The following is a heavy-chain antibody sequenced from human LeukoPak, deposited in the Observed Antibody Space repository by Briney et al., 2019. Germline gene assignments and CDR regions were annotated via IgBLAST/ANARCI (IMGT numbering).Heavy chain of an antibody. V-gene: IGHV3-74*01. Sequence: GGSLRLSCAASGFTFRSYWMHWVRQAPGKGLVWVSRIDLDGSSRTYADSVKGRFTISRDNSKNTLYLQMNSLRAEDTAVYYCARDYDYWGQGTLVTVSS. CDR2: IDLDGSSR. J-gene: IGHJ4*02. CDR3: ARDYDY. CDR1: GFTFRSYW.